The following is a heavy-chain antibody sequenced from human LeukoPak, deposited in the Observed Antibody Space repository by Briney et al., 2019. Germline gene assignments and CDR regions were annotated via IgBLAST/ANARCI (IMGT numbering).Heavy chain of an antibody. CDR3: ARQENYCGGDCFGAFDI. J-gene: IGHJ3*02. Sequence: GGSLRLSCAASGFTFSDYYMSWIRQAPGKGLEWVSYISSSGSTIYYADSVKGRFTISRDNAKSSLYLQMNSLRAEDTAVYYCARQENYCGGDCFGAFDIWGQGTMVTVSS. CDR2: ISSSGSTI. V-gene: IGHV3-11*01. CDR1: GFTFSDYY. D-gene: IGHD2-21*02.